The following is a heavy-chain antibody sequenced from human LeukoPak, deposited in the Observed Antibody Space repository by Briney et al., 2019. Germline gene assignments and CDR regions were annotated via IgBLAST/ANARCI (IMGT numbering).Heavy chain of an antibody. CDR1: GKTLSDLS. D-gene: IGHD5-18*01. CDR3: VTGFTTMAVDYFDY. CDR2: SDPEDGER. J-gene: IGHJ4*02. Sequence: ASLKVSCKVSGKTLSDLSIHWLRQPPGKGLEWLGGSDPEDGERIYAQMFQGRVTMTEDTSIDTAYMELSSLRSEDTAVYYCVTGFTTMAVDYFDYWGQGTLVTVS. V-gene: IGHV1-24*01.